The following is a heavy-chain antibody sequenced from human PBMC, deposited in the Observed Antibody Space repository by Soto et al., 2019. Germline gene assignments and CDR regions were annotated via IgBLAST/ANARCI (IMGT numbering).Heavy chain of an antibody. J-gene: IGHJ5*02. CDR2: IYYSGST. Sequence: PSETLSLTCTVSGGSISSYYWSWIRQPPGKGLEWIGYIYYSGSTNYNPSLKSRVTISVDTSKNQFSLKLSSVTAADTAVYYCARDQSRSYGYSPPQWFDPWGQGTLVTVSS. V-gene: IGHV4-59*01. CDR1: GGSISSYY. CDR3: ARDQSRSYGYSPPQWFDP. D-gene: IGHD5-18*01.